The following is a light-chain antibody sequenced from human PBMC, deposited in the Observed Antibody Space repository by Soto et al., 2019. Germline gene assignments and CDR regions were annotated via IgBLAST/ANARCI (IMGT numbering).Light chain of an antibody. CDR1: QSVSSN. Sequence: EIVLTQSPGTLSFSPGERATLSCRASQSVSSNLAWYQQKPGQAPRLLIYGASTRATGIPARFSGSGSATDFTLTISRLELEDFALYYCQHYGRSPITFGQGTRLEIK. CDR3: QHYGRSPIT. J-gene: IGKJ5*01. V-gene: IGKV3-20*01. CDR2: GAS.